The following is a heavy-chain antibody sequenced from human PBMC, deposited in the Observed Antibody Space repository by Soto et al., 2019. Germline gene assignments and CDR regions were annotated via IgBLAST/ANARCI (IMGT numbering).Heavy chain of an antibody. CDR1: GYSFTSYW. J-gene: IGHJ4*02. V-gene: IGHV5-51*01. Sequence: PGESLKISCKGSGYSFTSYWIGWVRQMPGKGLEWMGIIYPGDSDTRYSPSFQGQVNISADKSISTAYLQWSSLKASDTAMYYCERQCTGYSYGASDYWLQGTLVTVSS. D-gene: IGHD5-18*01. CDR3: ERQCTGYSYGASDY. CDR2: IYPGDSDT.